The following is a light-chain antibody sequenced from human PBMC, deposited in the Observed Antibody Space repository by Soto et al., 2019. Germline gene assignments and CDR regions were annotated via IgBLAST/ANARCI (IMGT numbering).Light chain of an antibody. Sequence: EIVLTQSPGTLSLSPGERATLSCRASQSVSSSFLARFQQKPGQGPRLLIYGASSRATGIPDRFSGSGSGTDFTLTISRLEPEDFAVYYCQQYDSSPLTFGGGTKVEIK. CDR2: GAS. CDR3: QQYDSSPLT. J-gene: IGKJ4*01. V-gene: IGKV3-20*01. CDR1: QSVSSSF.